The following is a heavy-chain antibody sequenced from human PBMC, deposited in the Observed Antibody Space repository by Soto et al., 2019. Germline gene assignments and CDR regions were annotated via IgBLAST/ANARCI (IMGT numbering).Heavy chain of an antibody. V-gene: IGHV2-5*02. CDR3: AWCGFYSSSWFPDY. CDR1: GFSLTTNGVG. CDR2: IYWDDDK. Sequence: QITLKESGPSLVKPTQTLTLTCTFSGFSLTTNGVGVGWIRQSPGEALEWLALIYWDDDKRYSPSLKSRLTTTKDTSKSQVVLTRTNMASVDTATYFCAWCGFYSSSWFPDYWGQGTGVTVSS. J-gene: IGHJ4*02. D-gene: IGHD6-13*01.